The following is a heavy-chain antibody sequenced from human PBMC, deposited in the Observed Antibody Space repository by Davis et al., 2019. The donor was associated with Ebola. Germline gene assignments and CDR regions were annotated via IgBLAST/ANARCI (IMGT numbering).Heavy chain of an antibody. D-gene: IGHD2-8*02. CDR2: IYLGDSDT. J-gene: IGHJ3*02. CDR3: ASLRRTITGMDDAFDI. CDR1: EYRLTGYW. Sequence: GESLKISCKGPEYRLTGYWIAWVRQMPGKGLEWMGIIYLGDSDTRYSPSFRGQVTISADKSTKTAFLVWTGLKASDTAMYYCASLRRTITGMDDAFDIWGQGTMVTVSS. V-gene: IGHV5-51*01.